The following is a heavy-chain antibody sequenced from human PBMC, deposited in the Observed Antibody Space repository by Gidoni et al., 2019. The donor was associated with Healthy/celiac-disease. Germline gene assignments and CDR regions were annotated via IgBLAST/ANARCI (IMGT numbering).Heavy chain of an antibody. CDR1: GFTFSSYW. Sequence: EVQLVESGGGLVQPGGSLRLSCAAPGFTFSSYWMHWVRQAPGKGLVWVSRINSDGSSTSYADSVKGRFTISRDNAKNTLYLQMNSLRAEDTAVYYCGSGYYTSSWFDPWGQGTLVTVSS. V-gene: IGHV3-74*01. CDR3: GSGYYTSSWFDP. CDR2: INSDGSST. J-gene: IGHJ5*02. D-gene: IGHD3-3*01.